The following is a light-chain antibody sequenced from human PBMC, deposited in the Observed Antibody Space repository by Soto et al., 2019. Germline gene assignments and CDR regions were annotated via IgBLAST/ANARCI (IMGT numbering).Light chain of an antibody. CDR1: QNINNY. CDR2: DAS. V-gene: IGKV1-33*01. CDR3: QQYENLPT. Sequence: DIHMTQSPSSLSASLVYIVTITCQASQNINNYLNWYQQKPGRAPKLLIYDASNLEAGVPSRFRGSGSGTDFTFTISRLQPEDIATYYCQQYENLPTFGQGTKVDIK. J-gene: IGKJ1*01.